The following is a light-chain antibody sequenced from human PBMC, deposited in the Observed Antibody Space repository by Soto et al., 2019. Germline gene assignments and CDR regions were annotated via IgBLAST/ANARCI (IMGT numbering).Light chain of an antibody. CDR2: EVT. CDR1: SSDIGTYNL. J-gene: IGLJ7*01. V-gene: IGLV2-14*03. CDR3: SSYTSSTNSVL. Sequence: QSALTQPASVSGSPGQSITISCTGTSSDIGTYNLVSWYQQHPGKAPKLLIYEVTNRPSGVSDRFSGSKSGNTASLAISGLQAEDEAEYYCSSYTSSTNSVLFGGGTQLTVL.